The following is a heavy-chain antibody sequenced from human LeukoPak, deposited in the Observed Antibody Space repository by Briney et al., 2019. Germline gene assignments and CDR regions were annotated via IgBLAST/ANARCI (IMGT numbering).Heavy chain of an antibody. D-gene: IGHD3-10*01. V-gene: IGHV4-30-4*01. CDR2: IYYSGST. J-gene: IGHJ4*02. CDR1: GGSISSGDYY. CDR3: AREPMVRGVIGFDY. Sequence: PSETLSLTCTVSGGSISSGDYYWSWIRQPPGKGLEWIGYIYYSGSTYYNPSLKSRVTISVDASKNQFSLKLSSVTAADTAVYYCAREPMVRGVIGFDYWGQGTLVTVSS.